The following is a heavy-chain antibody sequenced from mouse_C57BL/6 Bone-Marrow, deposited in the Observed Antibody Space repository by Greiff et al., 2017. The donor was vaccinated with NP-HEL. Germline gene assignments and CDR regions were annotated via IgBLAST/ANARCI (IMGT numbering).Heavy chain of an antibody. CDR3: ARSSEFITTVERGYFDV. J-gene: IGHJ1*03. V-gene: IGHV1-72*01. CDR2: IDPNSGGT. D-gene: IGHD1-1*01. CDR1: GYTFTSYW. Sequence: QVQLQQPGAELVKPGASVKLSCKASGYTFTSYWMHWVKQRPGRGLEWIGRIDPNSGGTKYNEKFKSKATLTVDKHSSTAYMQLSSLTSEDSAVYYCARSSEFITTVERGYFDVWGTGTTVTVSS.